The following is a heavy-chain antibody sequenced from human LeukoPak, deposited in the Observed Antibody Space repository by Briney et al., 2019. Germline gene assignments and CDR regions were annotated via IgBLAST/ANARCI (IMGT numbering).Heavy chain of an antibody. V-gene: IGHV4-34*01. CDR1: GGSFSGYY. Sequence: MPSETLSLTCAVYGGSFSGYYWSWIRQPPGKGLEWIGEINHSGSTNYNPSLKSRVTISVDTSKNQFSLKLSSVTAADTAVYYCARIGGKSMVYGMDVWGQGTTVTVSS. CDR3: ARIGGKSMVYGMDV. D-gene: IGHD3-10*01. CDR2: INHSGST. J-gene: IGHJ6*02.